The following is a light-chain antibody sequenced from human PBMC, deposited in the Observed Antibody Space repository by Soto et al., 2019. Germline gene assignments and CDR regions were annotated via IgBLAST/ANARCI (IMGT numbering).Light chain of an antibody. J-gene: IGLJ2*01. V-gene: IGLV7-46*01. Sequence: QPVVTQEPSLTVSPGGTVTLTCGSSTGAVTNGHFPYWFQQKPGQAPRTLIYDTSNKHSWTPARFSGSLVGGKAALTLAGAQPEDEAEYYCLLSYSGARPLFGGGTKLTVL. CDR1: TGAVTNGHF. CDR3: LLSYSGARPL. CDR2: DTS.